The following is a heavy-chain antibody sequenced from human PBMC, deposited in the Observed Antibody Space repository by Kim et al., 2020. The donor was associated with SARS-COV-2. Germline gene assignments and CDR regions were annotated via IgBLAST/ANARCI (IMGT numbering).Heavy chain of an antibody. J-gene: IGHJ4*02. D-gene: IGHD5-12*01. CDR2: FDPEDGET. Sequence: ASVKVSCKVSGYTLTELSMHWVRQAPGKGLEWMGGFDPEDGETIYAQKFQGRVTMTEDTSTDTAYMELSSLRSEDTAVYYCATDRVMREMATTEGFGYWGQGTLVTVSS. CDR3: ATDRVMREMATTEGFGY. V-gene: IGHV1-24*01. CDR1: GYTLTELS.